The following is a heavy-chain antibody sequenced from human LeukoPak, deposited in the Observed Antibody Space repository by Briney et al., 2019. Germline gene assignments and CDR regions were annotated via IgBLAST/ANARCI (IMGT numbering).Heavy chain of an antibody. J-gene: IGHJ4*02. CDR2: ISGSGGST. Sequence: PGGSLRLSCAASGFTFSSYGMSWVRQAPGKGLEWVSAISGSGGSTYYADSVKGRFTISRDNSKNTLYLQMNSLRAEDTAVYYCAKDRLLNRRGDCYIDYWGQGTVVTVSS. CDR1: GFTFSSYG. CDR3: AKDRLLNRRGDCYIDY. D-gene: IGHD2-21*02. V-gene: IGHV3-23*01.